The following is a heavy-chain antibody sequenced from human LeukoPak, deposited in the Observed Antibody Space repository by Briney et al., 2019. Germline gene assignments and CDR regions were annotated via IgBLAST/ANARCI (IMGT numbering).Heavy chain of an antibody. J-gene: IGHJ4*02. D-gene: IGHD1-26*01. CDR2: IYYNGST. Sequence: SQTLSLTCTVSGGSISRGDYYWSWIRQPPGKGLEWIGYIYYNGSTYYNPSLKSRVTISVDTSKNQFSLKLSSVTAADTAVYYCARGEIVGATLDYWGQGTLVTVSS. CDR1: GGSISRGDYY. CDR3: ARGEIVGATLDY. V-gene: IGHV4-30-4*08.